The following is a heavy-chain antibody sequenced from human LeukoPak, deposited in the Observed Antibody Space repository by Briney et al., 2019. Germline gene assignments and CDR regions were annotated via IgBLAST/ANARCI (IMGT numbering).Heavy chain of an antibody. Sequence: RAGGSLRLSCAASGFTFSSYAMSWGRQAPGKGLEWGSAISGSGGSTYYADSVKGRFTISRDNSKNTLYLQMNSLRAEDTAVYYCAKVFGIAVAHDAFDIWGQGTMVTVSS. V-gene: IGHV3-23*01. CDR3: AKVFGIAVAHDAFDI. CDR1: GFTFSSYA. J-gene: IGHJ3*02. CDR2: ISGSGGST. D-gene: IGHD6-19*01.